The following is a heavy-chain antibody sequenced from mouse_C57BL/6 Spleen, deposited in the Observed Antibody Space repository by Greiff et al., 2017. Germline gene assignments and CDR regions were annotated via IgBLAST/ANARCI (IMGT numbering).Heavy chain of an antibody. CDR1: GFNIKDYY. D-gene: IGHD1-1*01. CDR2: IDPENGDT. V-gene: IGHV14-4*01. J-gene: IGHJ3*01. Sequence: EVQLQQSGAELVRPGASVKLSCTASGFNIKDYYMHWVKQRPEQGLEWIGWIDPENGDTEYAEKFQGKATITADTSSNTAYLQLSSLTSEDTAVYYCTSHYYGSGGFAYWGQGTPVTVSA. CDR3: TSHYYGSGGFAY.